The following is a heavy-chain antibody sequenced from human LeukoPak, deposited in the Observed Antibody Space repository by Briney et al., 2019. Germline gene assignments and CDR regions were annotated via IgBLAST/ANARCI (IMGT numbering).Heavy chain of an antibody. Sequence: PGASLRLSCAASGFTFSSYAMSCVRQAPGKWLEWVSGISGSGGSTYYADSVKGRFTISRDNSKNTLYLQMNSLRAEDTAVYYCAKDPIVLEPAAIVDDAFDIWGQGTMVTVSS. CDR1: GFTFSSYA. CDR3: AKDPIVLEPAAIVDDAFDI. CDR2: ISGSGGST. V-gene: IGHV3-23*01. J-gene: IGHJ3*02. D-gene: IGHD2-2*02.